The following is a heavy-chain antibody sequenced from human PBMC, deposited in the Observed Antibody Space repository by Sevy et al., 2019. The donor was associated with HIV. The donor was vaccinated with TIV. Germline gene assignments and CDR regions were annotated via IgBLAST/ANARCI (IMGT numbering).Heavy chain of an antibody. CDR1: GFPLHWYS. CDR2: INCSSSYK. V-gene: IGHV3-21*01. D-gene: IGHD4-17*01. Sequence: GSPRPSCAGFGFPLHWYSMKLVRQAPGKGLEWVSSINCSSSYKYYADSVKGRFNISRDNAKNSSYLQMNSLRAEDTAVYYCAREEGDYQSTGYGMDVWGQGTTVTVSS. CDR3: AREEGDYQSTGYGMDV. J-gene: IGHJ6*02.